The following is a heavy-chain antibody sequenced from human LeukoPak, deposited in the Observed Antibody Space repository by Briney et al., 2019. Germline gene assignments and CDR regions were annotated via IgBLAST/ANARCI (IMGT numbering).Heavy chain of an antibody. Sequence: GASVKVSCKASGYTLTSYGISWVRPAPGQGLEWMGWISAYNGDTNYAQKLQGRVTMTTDTSTSTAYMELRSLRSDDTAVYYCARGVQPSRTSDAFDIWGQGTMLTVSS. CDR2: ISAYNGDT. J-gene: IGHJ3*02. CDR1: GYTLTSYG. D-gene: IGHD1-1*01. V-gene: IGHV1-18*01. CDR3: ARGVQPSRTSDAFDI.